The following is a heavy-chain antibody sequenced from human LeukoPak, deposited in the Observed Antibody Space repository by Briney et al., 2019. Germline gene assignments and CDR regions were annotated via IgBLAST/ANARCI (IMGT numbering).Heavy chain of an antibody. CDR3: ARDYVWGSSESDY. CDR2: IKYDGSEK. V-gene: IGHV3-7*01. J-gene: IGHJ4*02. CDR1: GFTFSNYW. Sequence: GGSLRLSCAASGFTFSNYWMTWFRQTPGKDLEWVGNIKYDGSEKYYVDTVKGRFTISRDNAKNSLYLHMNSLRVEDTAIYYCARDYVWGSSESDYWGQGTLVTVSS. D-gene: IGHD7-27*01.